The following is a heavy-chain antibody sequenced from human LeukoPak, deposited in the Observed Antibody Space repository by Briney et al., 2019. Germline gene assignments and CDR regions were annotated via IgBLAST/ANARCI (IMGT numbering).Heavy chain of an antibody. J-gene: IGHJ6*03. Sequence: PGGSLRLSCAASGFTVSSNYMSWVRQPPGKGLEWIGEINDSGRINYNPSLKSRVTISLDTSKNQFSLKLRSVTAADTAVYYCARGLREFGYYYYHMDVWDIGTTVTVSS. CDR1: GFTVSSNY. D-gene: IGHD3-10*01. V-gene: IGHV4-34*01. CDR2: INDSGRI. CDR3: ARGLREFGYYYYHMDV.